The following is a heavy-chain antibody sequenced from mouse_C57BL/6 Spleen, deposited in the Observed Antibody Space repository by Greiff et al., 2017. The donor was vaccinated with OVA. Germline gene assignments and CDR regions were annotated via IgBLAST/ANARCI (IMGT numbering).Heavy chain of an antibody. CDR1: GYTFTDYE. D-gene: IGHD2-4*01. J-gene: IGHJ2*01. CDR3: TRRAESTMITTSYYFDY. V-gene: IGHV1-15*01. Sequence: VQLQQSGAELVRPGASVTLSCKASGYTFTDYEMHWVKQTPVHGLEWIGAIDPETGGTAYNQKFKGKAILTADKSSSTAYMELRSLTSEDSAVYYCTRRAESTMITTSYYFDYWGQGTTLTVSS. CDR2: IDPETGGT.